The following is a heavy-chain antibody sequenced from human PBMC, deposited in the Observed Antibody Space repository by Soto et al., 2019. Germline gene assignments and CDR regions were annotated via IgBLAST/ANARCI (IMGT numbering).Heavy chain of an antibody. D-gene: IGHD1-7*01. J-gene: IGHJ4*02. Sequence: EVQLLESGGGLVQPGGSLRLSCAASGFTFSSYAMSWVRQAPGKGLEWVSAISGSGGSTYYADSVKGRFTISRDNSKNTLYLQMNSLRAEDTAVYYCAKAHEYNWNYGAYFDYWGQGTLVTVSS. CDR2: ISGSGGST. V-gene: IGHV3-23*01. CDR3: AKAHEYNWNYGAYFDY. CDR1: GFTFSSYA.